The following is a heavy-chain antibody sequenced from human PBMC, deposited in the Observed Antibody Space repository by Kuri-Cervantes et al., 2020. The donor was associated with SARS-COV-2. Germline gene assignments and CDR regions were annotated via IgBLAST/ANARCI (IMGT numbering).Heavy chain of an antibody. D-gene: IGHD6-19*01. CDR2: IYCSGST. J-gene: IGHJ4*02. Sequence: GSLRLSCTVSGGSISNYYWSWIRQPPGKGLEWIGYIYCSGSTNYNPSLKSRVTMSVDASKNQFSLKLSSVTAADTAVYYCARTAIAVAGTVDYWGQGTLVTVSS. CDR3: ARTAIAVAGTVDY. V-gene: IGHV4-59*08. CDR1: GGSISNYY.